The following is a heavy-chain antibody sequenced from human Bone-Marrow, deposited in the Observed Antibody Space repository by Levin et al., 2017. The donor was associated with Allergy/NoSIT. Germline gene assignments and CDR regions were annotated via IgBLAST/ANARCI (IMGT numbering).Heavy chain of an antibody. J-gene: IGHJ4*02. V-gene: IGHV4-59*01. Sequence: SQTLSLPCPVSGGSIRSYYWSWIRQPPGKELEWIGYIYFSGSTNYNPSLKSRVTISVDTSKSQFSLKLSSVTAADTAMYYCASGVAAAGQDYFDYWGQGILVTVSS. CDR1: GGSIRSYY. D-gene: IGHD6-13*01. CDR2: IYFSGST. CDR3: ASGVAAAGQDYFDY.